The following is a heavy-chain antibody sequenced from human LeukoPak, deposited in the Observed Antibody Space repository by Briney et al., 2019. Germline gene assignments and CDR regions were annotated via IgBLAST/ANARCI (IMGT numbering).Heavy chain of an antibody. CDR3: ATSSMVRGGRFDP. V-gene: IGHV1-24*01. J-gene: IGHJ5*02. Sequence: ASVKVSCKVSGYTLTELSTHWVRQAPGKGLEWMGGFDPEDGETIYAQKFQGRVTMTEDTSTDTAYMELSSLRSEDTAVYYCATSSMVRGGRFDPWGQGTLVTVSS. CDR1: GYTLTELS. D-gene: IGHD3-10*01. CDR2: FDPEDGET.